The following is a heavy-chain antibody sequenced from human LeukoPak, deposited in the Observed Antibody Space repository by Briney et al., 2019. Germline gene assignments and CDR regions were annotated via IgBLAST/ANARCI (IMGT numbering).Heavy chain of an antibody. D-gene: IGHD2-8*01. CDR2: IYYTGRT. CDR3: ARRIESLYYFDY. V-gene: IGHV4-61*08. J-gene: IGHJ4*02. CDR1: GGSVSSSGYY. Sequence: PSETLSLTCAVSGGSVSSSGYYWSWIRQPPGKGLEWIAYIYYTGRTNYNPSLKSRVTISLDTSNSQFSLKLSSVTAADTAVYYCARRIESLYYFDYWGLGTLVTVSS.